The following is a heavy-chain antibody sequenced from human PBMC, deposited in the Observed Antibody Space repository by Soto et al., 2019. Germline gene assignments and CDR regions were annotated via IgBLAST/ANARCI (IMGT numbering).Heavy chain of an antibody. J-gene: IGHJ4*02. V-gene: IGHV4-59*01. CDR2: VYHSGST. Sequence: SETLSLTCSVSGGSMRNYYWNWIRQPPGRGLEWIGYVYHSGSTNYNPSLKSRVSMSVDVSRNHFSLTLHSVTAADTAVYFCTSSYSTSSSPDYWGQGTLVIVSS. CDR3: TSSYSTSSSPDY. CDR1: GGSMRNYY. D-gene: IGHD6-6*01.